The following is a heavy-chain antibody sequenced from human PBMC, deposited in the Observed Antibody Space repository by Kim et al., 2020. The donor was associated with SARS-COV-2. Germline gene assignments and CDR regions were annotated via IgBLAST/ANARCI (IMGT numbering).Heavy chain of an antibody. CDR3: ARPGGPGTLWSWFDP. CDR1: EFSFSNYD. V-gene: IGHV3-30-3*01. CDR2: LSPDGTKK. Sequence: GGSLRLSCAASEFSFSNYDMHWVCQPPGKGLEWVTFLSPDGTKKTYADSVKGRFTISRDNSKNTVYLEMNSLRDEDTAVYFCARPGGPGTLWSWFDPWG. D-gene: IGHD1-1*01. J-gene: IGHJ5*02.